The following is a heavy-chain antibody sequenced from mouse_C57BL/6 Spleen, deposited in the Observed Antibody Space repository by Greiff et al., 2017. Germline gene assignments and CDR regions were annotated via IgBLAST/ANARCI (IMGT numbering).Heavy chain of an antibody. Sequence: DVHLVESGGGLVKPGGSLKLSCAASGFTFSSYAMSWVRQTPEKRLEWVATISDGGSYTYYPGNVKGRFTISRDNAKNNLYLQMSHLKSEDTAMYYCARDRGTGTAYFDYWGQGTTLTVSS. D-gene: IGHD4-1*01. CDR1: GFTFSSYA. CDR2: ISDGGSYT. CDR3: ARDRGTGTAYFDY. J-gene: IGHJ2*01. V-gene: IGHV5-4*01.